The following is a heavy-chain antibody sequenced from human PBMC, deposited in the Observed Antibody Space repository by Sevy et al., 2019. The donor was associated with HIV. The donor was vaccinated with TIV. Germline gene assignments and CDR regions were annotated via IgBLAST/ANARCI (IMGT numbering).Heavy chain of an antibody. V-gene: IGHV4-59*08. CDR3: AIRNDFDI. J-gene: IGHJ3*02. CDR2: VYYTGGT. CDR1: GGSINSDH. Sequence: SETLSLTCTVSGGSINSDHWNWIRQPPGKGLEWLGYVYYTGGTNYNPSLKNRVTISVDRTKNQFSLKLTSVTAADTAVYYCAIRNDFDIGGQGTMVTVSS.